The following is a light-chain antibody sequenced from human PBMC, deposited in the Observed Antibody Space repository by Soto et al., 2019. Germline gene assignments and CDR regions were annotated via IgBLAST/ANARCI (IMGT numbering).Light chain of an antibody. Sequence: EIVMTQSPATLSVSPGEGATLSCRASQSVGSTLAWYQQKVGQAPRLLIYDASARATGIPARFSGSGSGTEFTLTISSLQSEDFAVYYCQQYNDWPETFGQGTKVEIK. CDR1: QSVGST. CDR2: DAS. V-gene: IGKV3-15*01. CDR3: QQYNDWPET. J-gene: IGKJ1*01.